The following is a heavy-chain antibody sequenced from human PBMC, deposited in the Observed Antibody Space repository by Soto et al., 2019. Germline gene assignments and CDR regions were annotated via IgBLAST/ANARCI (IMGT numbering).Heavy chain of an antibody. CDR2: ISNDGSNK. J-gene: IGHJ4*02. D-gene: IGHD4-17*01. CDR1: AFTFSSYG. V-gene: IGHV3-30*18. CDR3: AKSWSTWYGVFAY. Sequence: GSLRLSCVASAFTFSSYGMHWVRQAPGKGLEWVAVISNDGSNKYYADSVKGRFTISRDNSKNTLFLQMNSLRVEDTVVYYCAKSWSTWYGVFAYWGQGTLVTVSS.